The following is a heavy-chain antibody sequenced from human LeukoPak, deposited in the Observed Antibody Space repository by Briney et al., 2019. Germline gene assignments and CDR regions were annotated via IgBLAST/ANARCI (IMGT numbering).Heavy chain of an antibody. D-gene: IGHD3-22*01. V-gene: IGHV4-31*03. Sequence: SETLSLTCTVSGGSISSGGYYWSWIRQHPGKGLEWIGYIYYSGSTYYNPSPKSRVTISVDTSKNQFSLKLSSVTAADTAVYYCAREGMIIVAAHDAFDIWGQGTMVTVSS. CDR2: IYYSGST. CDR3: AREGMIIVAAHDAFDI. CDR1: GGSISSGGYY. J-gene: IGHJ3*02.